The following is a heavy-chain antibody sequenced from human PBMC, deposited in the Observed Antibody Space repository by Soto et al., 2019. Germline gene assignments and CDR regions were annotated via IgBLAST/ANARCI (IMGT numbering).Heavy chain of an antibody. J-gene: IGHJ5*02. CDR1: GGSFSGYY. CDR2: INHSGST. CDR3: ARASPYYYSSGSYRP. Sequence: QVQLQQWGAGLLKPSETLSLTCAVYGGSFSGYYWSWIRQPPGKGLEWIGEINHSGSTNYNPSLKSRVTTSVDTSKNQFCQKLSSVTDADTAVYYCARASPYYYSSGSYRPWGQGTLVTVSS. D-gene: IGHD3-10*01. V-gene: IGHV4-34*01.